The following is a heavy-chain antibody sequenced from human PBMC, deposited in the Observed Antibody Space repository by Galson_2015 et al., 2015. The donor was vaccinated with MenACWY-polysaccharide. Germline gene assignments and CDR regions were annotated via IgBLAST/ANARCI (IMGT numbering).Heavy chain of an antibody. CDR2: ISPGSKTA. D-gene: IGHD1-26*01. CDR1: GFNFSILV. CDR3: VKGGWGDN. V-gene: IGHV3-23*01. Sequence: SLSLSCAASGFNFSILVMTWVRQGPGKGLEWVSAISPGSKTAYYSDSVKGRFSISRDNSKDTLYLQMDSLRAEDTAVYYCVKGGWGDNWGQGTLVTVSS. J-gene: IGHJ4*02.